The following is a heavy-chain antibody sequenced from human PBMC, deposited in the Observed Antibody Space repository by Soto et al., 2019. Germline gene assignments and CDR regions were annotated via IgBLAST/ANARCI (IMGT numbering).Heavy chain of an antibody. CDR1: GYTFSNFA. Sequence: QVRLVQSGAEVKKPGASVKVSCKASGYTFSNFAITWVRQAPGQGLEWMGWITAYNGNTHYAQKVQGRVTMTTHTSTSTAYMEMRSLRSDDTAVDFCARTIAMFSGVAIRRYFGMDVWGQRTTATV. CDR2: ITAYNGNT. D-gene: IGHD3-3*01. CDR3: ARTIAMFSGVAIRRYFGMDV. J-gene: IGHJ6*02. V-gene: IGHV1-18*01.